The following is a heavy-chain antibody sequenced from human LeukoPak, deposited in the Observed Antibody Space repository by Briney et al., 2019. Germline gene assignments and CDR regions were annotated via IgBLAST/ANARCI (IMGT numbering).Heavy chain of an antibody. J-gene: IGHJ4*02. CDR1: GYSFTSYG. CDR2: ISVHTGNT. D-gene: IGHD4-17*01. V-gene: IGHV1-18*04. Sequence: ASVKVSCKASGYSFTSYGIRWVRQAPGQGLEWMGRISVHTGNTNYAQKFQGRVTMTTDTSTSTAYMELRSLRSDDTAVYYCARVRSDYRDFGNYWGQGTLVTVSS. CDR3: ARVRSDYRDFGNY.